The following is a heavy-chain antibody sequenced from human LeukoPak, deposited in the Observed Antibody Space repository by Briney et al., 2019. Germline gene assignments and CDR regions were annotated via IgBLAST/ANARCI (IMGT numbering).Heavy chain of an antibody. CDR3: ARDNYGDSYDAFDI. J-gene: IGHJ3*02. CDR1: GGSISSSNW. CDR2: IYHSGST. Sequence: SGTLSLTCAVSGGSISSSNWWSWVRQPPGKGLEWIGEIYHSGSTNYNPSLKSRVTISVDKSKNQFSLKLSSVTAADTAVYYCARDNYGDSYDAFDIWGQGTMVTVSS. V-gene: IGHV4-4*02. D-gene: IGHD4-17*01.